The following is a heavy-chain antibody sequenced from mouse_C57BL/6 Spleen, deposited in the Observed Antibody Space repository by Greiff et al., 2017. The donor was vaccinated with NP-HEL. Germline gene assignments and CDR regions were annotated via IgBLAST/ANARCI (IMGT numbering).Heavy chain of an antibody. D-gene: IGHD1-1*01. CDR3: ARYGGGFAY. CDR2: IYPGSGNT. CDR1: GYSFTSYY. Sequence: LVESGPELVKPGASVKISCKASGYSFTSYYIHWVKQRPGQGLEWIGWIYPGSGNTKYNEKFKGKATLTADTSSSTAYMQLSSLTSEDSAVYYCARYGGGFAYWGQGTLVTVSA. J-gene: IGHJ3*01. V-gene: IGHV1-66*01.